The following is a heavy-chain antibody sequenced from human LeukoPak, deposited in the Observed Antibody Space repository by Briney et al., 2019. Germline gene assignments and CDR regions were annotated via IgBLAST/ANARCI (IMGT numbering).Heavy chain of an antibody. Sequence: PSETLSLTCTVSGGSISSSSYYWGWIRQPPGNGLEWIGSIYYSGSTYYNPSLKSRVTISVDTSKNQFSLKLSSVTAADTAVYYCATHYGDYSLFGYYFDYWGQGTLVTVSS. CDR2: IYYSGST. D-gene: IGHD4-17*01. J-gene: IGHJ4*02. CDR3: ATHYGDYSLFGYYFDY. CDR1: GGSISSSSYY. V-gene: IGHV4-39*01.